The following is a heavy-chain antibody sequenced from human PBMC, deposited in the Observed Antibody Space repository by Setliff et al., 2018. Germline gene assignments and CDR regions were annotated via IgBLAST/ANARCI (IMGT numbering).Heavy chain of an antibody. Sequence: SETLSLTCTVSGGSISSHYWNWIRQPPGKGLEWIGYIYYSGSTNYNPSLKSRVTISIDTSKNQFSLRLSSVTAADTAVYFCARGWVITDFDCWGQGTLGTVS. D-gene: IGHD3-22*01. CDR2: IYYSGST. J-gene: IGHJ4*02. CDR3: ARGWVITDFDC. V-gene: IGHV4-59*11. CDR1: GGSISSHY.